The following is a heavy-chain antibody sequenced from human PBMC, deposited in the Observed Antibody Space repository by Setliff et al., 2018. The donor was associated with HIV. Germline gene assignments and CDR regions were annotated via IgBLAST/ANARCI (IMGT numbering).Heavy chain of an antibody. Sequence: ASVKVSCKTSGYTFTSYGISWVRQAPGQGLEWMGWISVYNGNTNYAQKLQGRVTMTTDTSTSTAYMELRSLRSDDTAVYYCAREGIVGATLRYYYYAMDVWGQGTTVTVSS. CDR3: AREGIVGATLRYYYYAMDV. D-gene: IGHD1-26*01. CDR1: GYTFTSYG. J-gene: IGHJ6*02. V-gene: IGHV1-18*01. CDR2: ISVYNGNT.